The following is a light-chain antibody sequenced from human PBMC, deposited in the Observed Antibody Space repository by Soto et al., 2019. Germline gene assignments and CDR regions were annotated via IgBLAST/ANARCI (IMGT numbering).Light chain of an antibody. CDR1: QSVSSN. J-gene: IGKJ4*02. Sequence: EIVMTQSPATLSVSPGERATLSCRASQSVSSNLAWYQQKPGQAPRLLIYSASTSATGIPASFSGSGSGTAFTLPISSLQAEDFAVYYCQQYNKIPSLTFGGGTKVEIK. CDR2: SAS. CDR3: QQYNKIPSLT. V-gene: IGKV3-15*01.